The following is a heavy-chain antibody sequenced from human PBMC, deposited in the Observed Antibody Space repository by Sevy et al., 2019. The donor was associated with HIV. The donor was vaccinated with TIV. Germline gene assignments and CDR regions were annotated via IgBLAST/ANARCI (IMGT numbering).Heavy chain of an antibody. CDR1: GFTFSGYA. V-gene: IGHV3-23*01. CDR3: AKTINSGGGVVPAANYYYYGLDV. D-gene: IGHD2-2*01. J-gene: IGHJ6*02. CDR2: INGKGRST. Sequence: GGSLRLSCAASGFTFSGYAMNWVRQAPGKGLEWVSTINGKGRSTHYADSGEGRFTISRDNSKNTLYLEMNSLRAEDTAVYYCAKTINSGGGVVPAANYYYYGLDVWGQGTTVTVSS.